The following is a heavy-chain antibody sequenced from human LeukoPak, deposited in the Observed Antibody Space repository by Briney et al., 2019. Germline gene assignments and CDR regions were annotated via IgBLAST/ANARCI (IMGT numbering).Heavy chain of an antibody. J-gene: IGHJ4*02. CDR1: GGSISSGGYY. CDR2: IYYNGNT. D-gene: IGHD4-17*01. Sequence: SETLSLTCTVSGGSISSGGYYWSWIRRHPGKGLEWIGYIYYNGNTYYNPSLKSRVTISVDTSKNQFSLKLSSVTAADTAVYYCARDKVDYGDRSGFDYWGQGTLVTVSS. V-gene: IGHV4-31*03. CDR3: ARDKVDYGDRSGFDY.